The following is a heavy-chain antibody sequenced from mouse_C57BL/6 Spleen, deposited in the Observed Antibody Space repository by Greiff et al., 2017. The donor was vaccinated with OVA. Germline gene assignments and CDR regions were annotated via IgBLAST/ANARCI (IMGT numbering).Heavy chain of an antibody. CDR2: IYPGDGDT. Sequence: QVQLQQSGPELVKPGASVKISCKASGYAFSSSWMNWVKQRPGKGLEWIGRIYPGDGDTNYNGKFKGKATLTADKSSSTAYMQLSSLTSEDSAVYFCARDRYGSSYDYFDYWGQGTTLTVSS. CDR3: ARDRYGSSYDYFDY. CDR1: GYAFSSSW. V-gene: IGHV1-82*01. D-gene: IGHD1-1*01. J-gene: IGHJ2*01.